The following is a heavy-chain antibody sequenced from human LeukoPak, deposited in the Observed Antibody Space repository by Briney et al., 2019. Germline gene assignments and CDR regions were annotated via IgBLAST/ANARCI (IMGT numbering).Heavy chain of an antibody. D-gene: IGHD5-12*01. CDR3: ARNPFYSGYDDYYFDY. CDR2: IYYSGNT. Sequence: PSETLSLTCTVSGGSVSSRSYYWSWIRQPPGKGLEWIGYIYYSGNTNYNPSLKSRVTISLDTSKNQFSLKLNSATAADTAVYYCARNPFYSGYDDYYFDYWGQGTLVTVSS. J-gene: IGHJ4*02. V-gene: IGHV4-61*01. CDR1: GGSVSSRSYY.